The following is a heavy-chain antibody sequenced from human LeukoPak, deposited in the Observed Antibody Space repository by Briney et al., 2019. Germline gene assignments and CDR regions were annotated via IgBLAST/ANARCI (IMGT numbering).Heavy chain of an antibody. J-gene: IGHJ3*02. D-gene: IGHD2/OR15-2a*01. Sequence: GGSLRLSCAASGFTFSSYWMSWVRQAPGKGLEWVSSISSSSSYIYYADSVKGRFTISRDNAKNSLYLQMNSLRAEDTAVYYCARSEYDAFDIRGQGTMVTVSS. CDR1: GFTFSSYW. CDR2: ISSSSSYI. CDR3: ARSEYDAFDI. V-gene: IGHV3-21*01.